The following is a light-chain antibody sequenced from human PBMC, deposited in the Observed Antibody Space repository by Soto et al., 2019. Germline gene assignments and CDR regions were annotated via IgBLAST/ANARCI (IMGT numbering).Light chain of an antibody. CDR2: EVS. V-gene: IGLV2-14*01. Sequence: QSVLTQPASVSGSPGQSITISCTGTSSDVGGYNSVSWYQQHPGKAPKLMIYEVSNRPSGVSNLFSGSKSGNTASLTISGLQAEDEADYYCSSYTSSSTVVLGGGTKLTVL. J-gene: IGLJ2*01. CDR3: SSYTSSSTVV. CDR1: SSDVGGYNS.